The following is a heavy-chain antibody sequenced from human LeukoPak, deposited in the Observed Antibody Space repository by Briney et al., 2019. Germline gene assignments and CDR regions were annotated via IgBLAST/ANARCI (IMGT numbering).Heavy chain of an antibody. J-gene: IGHJ4*01. CDR3: AIQITMIVVVPYFDY. CDR1: GLTFSDYY. V-gene: IGHV3-11*04. D-gene: IGHD3-22*01. Sequence: PAGSLSPSCAASGLTFSDYYMTWIRQAPGKGLEWVAYISRRGRTIYSADSVKGRFTVSRDNAKNSLFLHMNSLRAEDTAIYYCAIQITMIVVVPYFDYCSQG. CDR2: ISRRGRTI.